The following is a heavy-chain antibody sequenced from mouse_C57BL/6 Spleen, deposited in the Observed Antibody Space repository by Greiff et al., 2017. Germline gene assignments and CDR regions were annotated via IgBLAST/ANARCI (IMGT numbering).Heavy chain of an antibody. CDR2: ISYDGSN. V-gene: IGHV3-6*01. J-gene: IGHJ1*03. CDR3: ARETGTYFDV. Sequence: VQLKESGPGLVKPSQSLSLTCSVTGYSITSGYYWNWIRQFPGNKLEWMGYISYDGSNNYNPSLKNRISITRDTSKNQFFLKLNSVTTEDTATYYCARETGTYFDVWGTGTTVTVSS. CDR1: GYSITSGYY. D-gene: IGHD4-1*01.